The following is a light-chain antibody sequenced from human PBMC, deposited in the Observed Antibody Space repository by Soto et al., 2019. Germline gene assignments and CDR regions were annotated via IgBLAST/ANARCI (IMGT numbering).Light chain of an antibody. Sequence: QSALTQPASVSGSPGQSITISCAGTSSDVGAYNYVSWYQQHPGKAPKLMIYEVSNRPSGVSNRFSGSKSGDTASLTISGLQAEVEAAYYSTSYTNSSTLGVFGTGTKLTVL. CDR2: EVS. V-gene: IGLV2-14*01. J-gene: IGLJ1*01. CDR1: SSDVGAYNY. CDR3: TSYTNSSTLGV.